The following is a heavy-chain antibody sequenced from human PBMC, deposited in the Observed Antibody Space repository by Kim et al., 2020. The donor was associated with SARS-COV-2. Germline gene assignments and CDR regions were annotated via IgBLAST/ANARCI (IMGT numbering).Heavy chain of an antibody. J-gene: IGHJ1*01. Sequence: SETLSLTCAVYGAPFSGNYWSWIRQSPGKGLEWIGEVHPSGSSSYNPSLMSRVTISVDASKNQLSLKLSSVTAADTAVYYCARGQDRAKTGYWGQGTLAT. CDR3: ARGQDRAKTGY. CDR2: VHPSGSS. D-gene: IGHD5-18*01. CDR1: GAPFSGNY. V-gene: IGHV4-34*01.